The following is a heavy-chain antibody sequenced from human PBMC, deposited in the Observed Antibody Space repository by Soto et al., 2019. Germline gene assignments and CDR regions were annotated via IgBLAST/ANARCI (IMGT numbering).Heavy chain of an antibody. Sequence: QVQLQESGPGLVKPSQTLSLTCTVSGGSISSGGYYWSWIRQHPGKGLEWFGYIYYSGSTYYNPSSTSLVTISVDTSKHQSSLKLSSVTAADTAVYYCARDSQFGELSAGFDYWGQGTLVTVSS. CDR2: IYYSGST. CDR3: ARDSQFGELSAGFDY. J-gene: IGHJ4*02. CDR1: GGSISSGGYY. D-gene: IGHD3-10*01. V-gene: IGHV4-31*01.